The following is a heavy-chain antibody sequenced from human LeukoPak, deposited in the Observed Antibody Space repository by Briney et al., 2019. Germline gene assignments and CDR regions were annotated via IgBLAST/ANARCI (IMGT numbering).Heavy chain of an antibody. CDR2: IWNDGSYK. V-gene: IGHV3-33*06. Sequence: GGSLRLSCAASGFIFSNYGMHWVRQAPGKGLEWVAVIWNDGSYKYYADSVKGRFTISRDNSKNTLYLQMNSLRADATAVYYCAKSAEVVLRFLGVIDYWGQGTLVTVSS. CDR1: GFIFSNYG. D-gene: IGHD3-3*01. CDR3: AKSAEVVLRFLGVIDY. J-gene: IGHJ4*02.